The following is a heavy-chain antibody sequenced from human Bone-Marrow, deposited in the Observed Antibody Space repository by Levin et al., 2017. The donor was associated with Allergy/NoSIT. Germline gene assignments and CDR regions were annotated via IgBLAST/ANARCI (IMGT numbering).Heavy chain of an antibody. D-gene: IGHD3-9*01. CDR1: GFTFSSYG. Sequence: GGSLRLSCAASGFTFSSYGMHWVRQAPGKGLEWVAVRSYDGSNKYYADSVKGRFTISRDNSKNTLYLQMNSLRAEDTAVYYCASMTGPRFSFDYWGQGTLVTVSS. V-gene: IGHV3-30*03. CDR2: RSYDGSNK. J-gene: IGHJ4*02. CDR3: ASMTGPRFSFDY.